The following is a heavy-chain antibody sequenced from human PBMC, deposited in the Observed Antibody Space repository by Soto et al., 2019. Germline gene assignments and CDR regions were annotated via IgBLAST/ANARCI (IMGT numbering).Heavy chain of an antibody. CDR1: GGSISSGDYY. V-gene: IGHV4-30-4*01. CDR3: VRDNWEVPLDG. CDR2: AFYTGTT. D-gene: IGHD7-27*01. Sequence: QVQLQESGPGLVKPSQNLSLTCTVSGGSISSGDYYWTWIRQPPGKGLECIGYAFYTGTTYYNPSLKSRVNISVDTSKNLFSLRLTSVTAADTAVYYCVRDNWEVPLDGWGHGTVVTVSS. J-gene: IGHJ3*01.